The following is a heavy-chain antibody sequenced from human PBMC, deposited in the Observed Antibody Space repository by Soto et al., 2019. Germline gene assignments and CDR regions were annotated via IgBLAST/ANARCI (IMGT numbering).Heavy chain of an antibody. V-gene: IGHV3-33*01. Sequence: QVQLVESGGGVVQPGRSLRLSCAASGFTFSSYGMHWVRQAPGKGLEWVAVIWYDGSNKYYADSVKGRFTISRDNSKNTLYLQMISLIAEDTAVYYCAREVEQKRLPSYYVYCGQGTLVTVSS. CDR2: IWYDGSNK. CDR1: GFTFSSYG. D-gene: IGHD3-16*01. CDR3: AREVEQKRLPSYYVY. J-gene: IGHJ4*02.